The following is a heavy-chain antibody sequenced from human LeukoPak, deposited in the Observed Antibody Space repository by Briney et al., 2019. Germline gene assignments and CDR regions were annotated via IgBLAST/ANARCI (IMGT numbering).Heavy chain of an antibody. CDR2: INPNSGGT. J-gene: IGHJ4*02. CDR1: GGTFSSYA. Sequence: GASVKVSCKASGGTFSSYAISWVRQAPGQGLEWMGWINPNSGGTNYAQKFQGRVTMTRDTSISTAYMELSRLRSDDTAVYYCATYCSGGSCYSGSFDYWGQGTLVTVSP. CDR3: ATYCSGGSCYSGSFDY. D-gene: IGHD2-15*01. V-gene: IGHV1-2*02.